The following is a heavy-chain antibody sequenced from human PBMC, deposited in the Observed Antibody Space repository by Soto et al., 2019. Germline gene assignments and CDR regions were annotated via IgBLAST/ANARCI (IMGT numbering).Heavy chain of an antibody. D-gene: IGHD3-16*01. J-gene: IGHJ4*02. Sequence: EVQLVESGGIVIQPGGSPRLSCAASGFPFDYHIMHWVRLAPGKGLEWISLITGDGDTTSYADSVKGRFTISRDNSKTSLYLQMNSLRTDDTALYYCAKDNWGSLDYWGQGTLVTVSS. CDR3: AKDNWGSLDY. CDR2: ITGDGDTT. V-gene: IGHV3-43*01. CDR1: GFPFDYHI.